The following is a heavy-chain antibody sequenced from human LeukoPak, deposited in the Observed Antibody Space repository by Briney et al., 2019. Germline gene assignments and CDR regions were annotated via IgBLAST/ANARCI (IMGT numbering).Heavy chain of an antibody. CDR2: ISGDGGTT. V-gene: IGHV3-23*01. J-gene: IGHJ4*02. CDR1: GFTFSTHA. D-gene: IGHD4-11*01. Sequence: GGSLRLSCAASGFTFSTHAMAWVRQAPGKGLDWVSAISGDGGTTYYADSVKGRFTISRSNSKNTLYLQVNSLRAEDTAVYYCANQYPGWGQGTLVTVSS. CDR3: ANQYPG.